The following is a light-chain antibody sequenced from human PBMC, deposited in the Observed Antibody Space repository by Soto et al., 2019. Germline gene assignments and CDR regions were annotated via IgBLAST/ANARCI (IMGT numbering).Light chain of an antibody. J-gene: IGKJ4*01. CDR2: AAS. CDR3: QQSYSTPLT. Sequence: DIQMTQSPSSLSASVGDRVTITCRASQSITTYLNWFQQKPGKAPKLLIYAASRLQIGVPSSFSGSGSGTDFTLTISSLKPEDFATYYGQQSYSTPLTFGGGTKVEMK. V-gene: IGKV1-39*01. CDR1: QSITTY.